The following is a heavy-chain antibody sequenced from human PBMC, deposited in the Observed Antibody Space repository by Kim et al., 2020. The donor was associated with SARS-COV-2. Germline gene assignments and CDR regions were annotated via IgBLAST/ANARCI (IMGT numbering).Heavy chain of an antibody. V-gene: IGHV3-48*02. Sequence: NADSVKGRITISRDNAKNSLYLQMNSLGDEDTAVYYRARAFGVVTPFDYWGQGTLVTVSS. D-gene: IGHD3-3*01. CDR3: ARAFGVVTPFDY. J-gene: IGHJ4*02.